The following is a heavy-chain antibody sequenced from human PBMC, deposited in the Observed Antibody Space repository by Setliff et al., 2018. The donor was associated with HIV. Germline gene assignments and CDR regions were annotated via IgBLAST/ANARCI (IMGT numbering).Heavy chain of an antibody. V-gene: IGHV3-66*02. CDR1: GFIFSGYS. D-gene: IGHD6-6*01. CDR3: ARGVPYSSSSEYYYYYYMDV. J-gene: IGHJ6*03. Sequence: GGSLRLSCVGSGFIFSGYSMNWVRQAPGKGLEWVSIIYSGDSTYYADSVKGRFTISRDNSKSTLYLQVNSLRGEDTAVYYCARGVPYSSSSEYYYYYYMDVWGTGTTVTVSS. CDR2: IYSGDST.